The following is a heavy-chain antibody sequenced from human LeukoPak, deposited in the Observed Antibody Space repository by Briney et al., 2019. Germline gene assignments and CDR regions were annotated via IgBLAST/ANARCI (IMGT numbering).Heavy chain of an antibody. CDR3: AREWGNSGFDY. V-gene: IGHV3-30-3*01. J-gene: IGHJ4*02. CDR2: TSYDGNDK. Sequence: GGSLRLSCSVSGFIFSSYAMHWVRQAPGKGLEWVAVTSYDGNDKYYADSVKGRFTISRDSSENTLFLQMSSLRIEDTAVYYCAREWGNSGFDYWGQGTLVTVSS. D-gene: IGHD6-25*01. CDR1: GFIFSSYA.